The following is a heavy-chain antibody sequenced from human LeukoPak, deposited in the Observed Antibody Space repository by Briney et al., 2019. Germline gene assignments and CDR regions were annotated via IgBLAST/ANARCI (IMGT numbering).Heavy chain of an antibody. J-gene: IGHJ4*02. V-gene: IGHV4-4*02. D-gene: IGHD3-22*01. Sequence: SETLSLTCAVSGGSISSSNWWSWVRQPPGKGLEWIGEIYHSGSTNYNPSLKSRVTISVDKSKNQFSLKLSSVTAADTAVYYCARMGDYYDSSGYSAGDYWGQGTLVTVSS. CDR2: IYHSGST. CDR1: GGSISSSNW. CDR3: ARMGDYYDSSGYSAGDY.